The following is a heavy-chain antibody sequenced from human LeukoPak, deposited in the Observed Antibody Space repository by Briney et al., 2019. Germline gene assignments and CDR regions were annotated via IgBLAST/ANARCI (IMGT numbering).Heavy chain of an antibody. CDR1: GGSFSGYY. CDR2: INHSGST. V-gene: IGHV4-34*01. Sequence: SETLSLTCAVYGGSFSGYYWSWIRQPPGKGLEWIGEINHSGSTNYNPSLKRRVTISLDTSKNQFSLKLSSVTAADTAVYYCARGGVRGGSDYWGQGTLVTVSS. D-gene: IGHD3-10*01. J-gene: IGHJ4*02. CDR3: ARGGVRGGSDY.